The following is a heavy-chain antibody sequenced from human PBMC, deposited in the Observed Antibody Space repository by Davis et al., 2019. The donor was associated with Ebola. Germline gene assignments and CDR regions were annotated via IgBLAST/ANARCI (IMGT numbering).Heavy chain of an antibody. Sequence: GGSLRLSCAASGFTFSSYGMHWVRQAPGKGLEWVAVISYDGSNKYYADSVKGRFTISRDNSKNTLYLQMNSLRAEDTAVYYCAKTAFRSGYPNWFDPWGQGTLVTVSS. CDR2: ISYDGSNK. CDR1: GFTFSSYG. V-gene: IGHV3-30*18. CDR3: AKTAFRSGYPNWFDP. J-gene: IGHJ5*02. D-gene: IGHD3-3*01.